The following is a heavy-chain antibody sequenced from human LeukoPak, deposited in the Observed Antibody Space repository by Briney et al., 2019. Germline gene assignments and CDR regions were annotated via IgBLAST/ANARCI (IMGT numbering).Heavy chain of an antibody. Sequence: GGSLRLSCAASGFTLSSYAMSRVRQAPGKGLEWVSAISGSGGSTYYADSVKGRFTISRDNSKNTLYLQMNSLRAEDTAVYYCANSRASFDIWGQGTMVTVSS. CDR3: ANSRASFDI. CDR2: ISGSGGST. V-gene: IGHV3-23*01. J-gene: IGHJ3*02. CDR1: GFTLSSYA.